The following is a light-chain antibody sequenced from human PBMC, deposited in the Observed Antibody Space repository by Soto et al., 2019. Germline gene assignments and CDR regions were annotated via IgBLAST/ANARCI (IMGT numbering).Light chain of an antibody. CDR1: SSDVGGYNY. CDR2: EVS. J-gene: IGLJ1*01. V-gene: IGLV2-8*01. Sequence: QSVLTQPPSASGSPGQSVTISCTGTSSDVGGYNYVSWYQQHPGKAPKLMIYEVSNRPSGVPDRFSGSKSGNTASLTVSGLQDEDEADYYCSSYAGSNNYVFGTGTKHTVL. CDR3: SSYAGSNNYV.